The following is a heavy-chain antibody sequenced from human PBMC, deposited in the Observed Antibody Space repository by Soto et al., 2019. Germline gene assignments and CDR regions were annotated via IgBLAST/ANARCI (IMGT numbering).Heavy chain of an antibody. Sequence: SETLSLTCTVSGGSISRYYWSWIRQPPGKGLEWIGYIFHTGGSANYNPSLKSRVTISVDTSQNHFSLRLTSVSAADTAVYYWARGGDYYYYYMDVWGKGTTVTVAS. CDR3: ARGGDYYYYYMDV. D-gene: IGHD3-3*01. CDR1: GGSISRYY. J-gene: IGHJ6*03. V-gene: IGHV4-59*01. CDR2: IFHTGGSA.